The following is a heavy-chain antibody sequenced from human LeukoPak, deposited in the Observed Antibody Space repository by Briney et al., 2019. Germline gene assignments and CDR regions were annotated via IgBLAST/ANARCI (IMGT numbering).Heavy chain of an antibody. J-gene: IGHJ4*02. CDR1: GFTFSSQA. Sequence: GSLRLSCAASGFTFSSQAMSWVRQAPEKGLEWVSVVSGSGSSTYYADSVKGRFTVSRDNSKNTLYLQMNSLRAEDTAIYYCAKVAGSGWRYYFAYWGQGTLVTVSS. D-gene: IGHD6-19*01. V-gene: IGHV3-23*01. CDR2: VSGSGSST. CDR3: AKVAGSGWRYYFAY.